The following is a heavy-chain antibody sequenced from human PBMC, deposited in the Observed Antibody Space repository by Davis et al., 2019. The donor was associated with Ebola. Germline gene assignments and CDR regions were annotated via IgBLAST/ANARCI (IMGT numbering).Heavy chain of an antibody. CDR1: GFIFIDYY. Sequence: ASVKVSCKASGFIFIDYYMHWVRQAPGQGPEWMGWISLNSGSTKYSHKFQGRVTMTRDTSVNTAHMELSGLMSDDTAVYYCARDDKVMHFDYWGQGTLVTVSS. CDR3: ARDDKVMHFDY. CDR2: ISLNSGST. D-gene: IGHD3-16*01. V-gene: IGHV1-2*02. J-gene: IGHJ4*02.